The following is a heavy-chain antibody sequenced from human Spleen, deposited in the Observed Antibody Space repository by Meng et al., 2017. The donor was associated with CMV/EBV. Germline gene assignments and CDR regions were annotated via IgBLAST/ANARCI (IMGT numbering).Heavy chain of an antibody. Sequence: ASVKVSCKTSGFTFTDYYLHWLRQAPGQGIEWMGWVNPHSGGTNYAQRFQGRLTVARDAPINTAYMELNKLTYEDTAVYYCAVFGSGSYSPSFDYWGQGTLVTVSS. D-gene: IGHD3-10*01. CDR3: AVFGSGSYSPSFDY. J-gene: IGHJ4*02. CDR1: GFTFTDYY. CDR2: VNPHSGGT. V-gene: IGHV1-2*02.